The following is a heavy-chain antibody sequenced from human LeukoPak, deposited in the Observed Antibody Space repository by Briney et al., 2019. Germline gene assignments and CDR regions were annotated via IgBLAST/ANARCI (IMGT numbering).Heavy chain of an antibody. CDR3: ARDGWESGDY. D-gene: IGHD1-26*01. J-gene: IGHJ4*02. Sequence: PGGSLRLSCAASGFTFSNAWMSWVRQAPGKGLEWIGSIYYSGITHYNSSLKSRVTISVDMSTNQFSLRVSSVTAADTAVYYCARDGWESGDYWGQGTLVTVS. CDR2: IYYSGIT. V-gene: IGHV4-4*02. CDR1: GFTFSNAW.